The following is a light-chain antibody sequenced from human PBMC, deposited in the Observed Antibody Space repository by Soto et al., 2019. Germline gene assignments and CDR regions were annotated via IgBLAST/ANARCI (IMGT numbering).Light chain of an antibody. V-gene: IGKV1-5*01. CDR3: QQYNSYST. CDR2: DAS. J-gene: IGKJ1*01. CDR1: QSISSW. Sequence: DIQMTQSPSTLSTSVGDKVNITCRASQSISSWLAWYQQKPGKAPKLLIYDASSLESGVPSRFSGSGSGTEFTLTIDSLHPDDFATYYCQQYNSYSTFGQGTKVEIK.